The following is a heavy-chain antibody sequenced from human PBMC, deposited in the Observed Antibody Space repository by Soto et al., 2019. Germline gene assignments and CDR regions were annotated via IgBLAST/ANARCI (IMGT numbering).Heavy chain of an antibody. CDR1: GYTFTSHE. CDR2: MNPNNGDT. Sequence: QVQLVQSGAEVKKPGASVKVSCKASGYTFTSHEINWVRQATGQGLEWVGWMNPNNGDTAYAQRFQGRVTMTRDTSINTAYMELSSLRSEDTAMYYCARDATTGSMVQGAYFDYWGQGALVTVSS. V-gene: IGHV1-8*01. D-gene: IGHD3-10*01. J-gene: IGHJ4*02. CDR3: ARDATTGSMVQGAYFDY.